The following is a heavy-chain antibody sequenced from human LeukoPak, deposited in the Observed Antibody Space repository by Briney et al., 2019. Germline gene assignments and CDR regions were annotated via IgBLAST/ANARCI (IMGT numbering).Heavy chain of an antibody. D-gene: IGHD3-22*01. Sequence: GGSLRLSCAASGFTFSSYSMNWVRQAPGKGLEWVSSISSSRSYIYYADSVKGRFTISRDNAKNSLFLQMNSLRAEDTAVYYSARDYRAFYNSSGYPSWGQGTLVTVSS. J-gene: IGHJ4*02. CDR1: GFTFSSYS. CDR3: ARDYRAFYNSSGYPS. CDR2: ISSSRSYI. V-gene: IGHV3-21*01.